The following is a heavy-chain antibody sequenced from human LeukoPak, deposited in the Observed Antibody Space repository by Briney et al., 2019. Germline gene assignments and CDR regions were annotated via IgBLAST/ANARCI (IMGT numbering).Heavy chain of an antibody. V-gene: IGHV3-21*04. CDR2: ISSSSSYI. D-gene: IGHD3-3*01. CDR1: GFTFSSYS. Sequence: GGSLRLSCAASGFTFSSYSMNWVRQAPGKGLEWVSSISSSSSYIYYADSVKGRFTISRDNAKNSLYLQMNSLRAEDTAVYYCARDLTDFWSGYYVSDYWGQGTLVTVSS. J-gene: IGHJ4*02. CDR3: ARDLTDFWSGYYVSDY.